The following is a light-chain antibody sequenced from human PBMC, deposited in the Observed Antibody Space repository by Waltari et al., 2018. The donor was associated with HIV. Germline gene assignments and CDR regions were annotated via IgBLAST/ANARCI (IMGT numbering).Light chain of an antibody. CDR2: AAS. Sequence: DIQLTQSPSFMSASVGDRVTITCRASQGIGSNLAWYRQNPGQAPRLLIFAASTLESGVPSRFSGSGSGTEVALTIKSLQPEDFATYYCQHLNTYPLFTFGPGTTVDIK. CDR3: QHLNTYPLFT. V-gene: IGKV1-9*01. CDR1: QGIGSN. J-gene: IGKJ3*01.